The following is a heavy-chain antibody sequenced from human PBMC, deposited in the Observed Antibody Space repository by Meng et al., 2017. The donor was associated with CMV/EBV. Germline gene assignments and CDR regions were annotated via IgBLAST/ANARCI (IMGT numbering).Heavy chain of an antibody. CDR2: INHSGST. J-gene: IGHJ4*02. D-gene: IGHD3-10*01. V-gene: IGHV4-34*01. CDR3: ARRGVLAGSDY. CDR1: GGSFSGYY. Sequence: SETLSLTCAVYGGSFSGYYWSWIRQPPGKGLEWIGEINHSGSTNYNPSLKSRVTISVDTSKNQFSLKLSSMTAADTAVYYCARRGVLAGSDYWGQGTLVTVSS.